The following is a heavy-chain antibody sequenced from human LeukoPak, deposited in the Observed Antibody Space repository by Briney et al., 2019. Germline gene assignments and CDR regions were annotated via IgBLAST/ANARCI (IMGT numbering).Heavy chain of an antibody. D-gene: IGHD3-22*01. Sequence: GASVKVSCKASGGTFSSYAISWVRQAPGQGLEWMGRIIPIFGIANYAQKFQGRVTITADKSTSTAYMELSSLRSEDTAVYYCARNPLDRSGYYINDAFDIWAKGQWSPSLQ. CDR1: GGTFSSYA. J-gene: IGHJ3*02. CDR3: ARNPLDRSGYYINDAFDI. CDR2: IIPIFGIA. V-gene: IGHV1-69*04.